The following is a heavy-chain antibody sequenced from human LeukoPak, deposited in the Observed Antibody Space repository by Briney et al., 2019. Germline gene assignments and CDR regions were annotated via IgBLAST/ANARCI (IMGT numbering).Heavy chain of an antibody. J-gene: IGHJ4*02. Sequence: ASVKVSCKASGYTFTGYYMHWVRQAPGQGLEWMGWINPNSGGTNYAQKFQGRVTMTRDTSISTAYMELSRLRSDDTAVYYCARDEEDIVATLNWGLGTLVTVSS. V-gene: IGHV1-2*02. CDR3: ARDEEDIVATLN. CDR1: GYTFTGYY. CDR2: INPNSGGT. D-gene: IGHD5-12*01.